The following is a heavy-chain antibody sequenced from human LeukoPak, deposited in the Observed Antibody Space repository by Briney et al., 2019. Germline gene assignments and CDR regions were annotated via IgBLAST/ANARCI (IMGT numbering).Heavy chain of an antibody. V-gene: IGHV1-2*02. D-gene: IGHD2-2*01. J-gene: IGHJ4*02. CDR3: ARGYCSSIGCATGWKFDY. CDR2: INPNTGDT. CDR1: GYSLNAYY. Sequence: ASVKVSCKASGYSLNAYYMNWVRQAPGQGLEWMGWINPNTGDTNYAQKFQGRVTMTRDRSISTVYMELSSLRFDDTAVYYCARGYCSSIGCATGWKFDYWGQGTLVTVSS.